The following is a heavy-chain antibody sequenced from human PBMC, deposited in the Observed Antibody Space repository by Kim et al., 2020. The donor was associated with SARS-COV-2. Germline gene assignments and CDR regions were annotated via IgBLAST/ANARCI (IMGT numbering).Heavy chain of an antibody. CDR3: AGGRPGSTPGGGGWLDP. D-gene: IGHD3-16*01. Sequence: VKGRLTISRDKSKNTLYLQMNSLRAEDTAVYYCAGGRPGSTPGGGGWLDPWGQGTLVTVSS. V-gene: IGHV3-66*01. J-gene: IGHJ5*02.